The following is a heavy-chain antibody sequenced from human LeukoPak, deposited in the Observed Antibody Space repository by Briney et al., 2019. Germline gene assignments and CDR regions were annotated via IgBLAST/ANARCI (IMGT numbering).Heavy chain of an antibody. Sequence: GGSLRLSCAASGFTFSSYGMHWVRQAPGKGLEWVAVISYDGSNENYADSVKGRFTISRDNSKNTLYLQMNSLRAEDTAVYYCAKDHGRDYYGSGRYDYWGQGTLVTVSS. V-gene: IGHV3-30*18. CDR1: GFTFSSYG. D-gene: IGHD3-10*01. J-gene: IGHJ4*02. CDR3: AKDHGRDYYGSGRYDY. CDR2: ISYDGSNE.